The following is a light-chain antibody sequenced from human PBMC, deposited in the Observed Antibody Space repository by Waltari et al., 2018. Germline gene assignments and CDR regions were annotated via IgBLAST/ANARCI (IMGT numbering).Light chain of an antibody. CDR2: STN. J-gene: IGLJ2*01. CDR1: PGSVSTTSS. Sequence: QTVVTQEPSLSVSPGATVTLTCGLSPGSVSTTSSPSWFQQTPGQAPRTLIYSTNIRSSGVPDRFSGSILGNKAALTITGAQADDESHYYCVVYVGRGIKVFGGGTKLTVL. CDR3: VVYVGRGIKV. V-gene: IGLV8-61*01.